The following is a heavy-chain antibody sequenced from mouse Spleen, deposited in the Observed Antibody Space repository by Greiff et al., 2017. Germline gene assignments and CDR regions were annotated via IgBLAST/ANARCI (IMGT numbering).Heavy chain of an antibody. Sequence: VQLQQPGAELVKPGASVKMSCKASGYTFTSYWITWVKQRPGQGLEWIGDIYPGSGSTNYNEKFKSKATLTVDTSSSTAYMQLSSLTSEDSAVYYCAREGLEGYYAMDYWGQGTSVTVSS. J-gene: IGHJ4*01. CDR2: IYPGSGST. CDR3: AREGLEGYYAMDY. CDR1: GYTFTSYW. V-gene: IGHV1-55*01. D-gene: IGHD2-4*01.